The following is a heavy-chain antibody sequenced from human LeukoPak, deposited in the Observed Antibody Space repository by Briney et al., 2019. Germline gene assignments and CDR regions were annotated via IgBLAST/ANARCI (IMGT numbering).Heavy chain of an antibody. Sequence: SETLSLTCTVSGGSISSSSYYWGWIRQPPGKGLEWIGSIYYSGSTYYNPSLKSRVTISVDTSKNQFSLKLSSVTAAVTAVYYCARDRYCSSTSCPGGFDYWGQGTLVTVSS. V-gene: IGHV4-39*07. D-gene: IGHD2-2*01. CDR1: GGSISSSSYY. CDR2: IYYSGST. CDR3: ARDRYCSSTSCPGGFDY. J-gene: IGHJ4*02.